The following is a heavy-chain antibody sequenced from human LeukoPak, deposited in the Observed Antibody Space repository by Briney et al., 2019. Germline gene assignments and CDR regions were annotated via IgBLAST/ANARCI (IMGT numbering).Heavy chain of an antibody. J-gene: IGHJ6*03. Sequence: SETLSLTCTVSGGSISSYYWGWIWQPPGKGLEWIGSIYHSGSTYYNPSLKSRVTISVDTSKNQFSLKLSSVTAADTAVYYCARDERDYYYMDVWGKGTTVTVSS. CDR3: ARDERDYYYMDV. CDR2: IYHSGST. V-gene: IGHV4-38-2*02. CDR1: GGSISSYY.